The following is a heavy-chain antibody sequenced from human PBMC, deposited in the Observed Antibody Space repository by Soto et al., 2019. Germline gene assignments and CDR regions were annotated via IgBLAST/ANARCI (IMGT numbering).Heavy chain of an antibody. Sequence: QVQLVQSGAEVKKPGSSVKVSCKASGGTFSSYTISWVRQAPGQGLEWMGRIIPILGIANYAQKFQGRVTITADKSTSTAYMELSSLRSEDTAVYYCARDSGSLAYCSRTSCPYYYYMDVWGKGTTVTVSS. V-gene: IGHV1-69*08. J-gene: IGHJ6*03. D-gene: IGHD2-2*01. CDR3: ARDSGSLAYCSRTSCPYYYYMDV. CDR2: IIPILGIA. CDR1: GGTFSSYT.